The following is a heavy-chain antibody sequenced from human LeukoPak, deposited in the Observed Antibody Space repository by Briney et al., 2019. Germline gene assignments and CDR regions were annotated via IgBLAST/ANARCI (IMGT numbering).Heavy chain of an antibody. D-gene: IGHD3-3*01. Sequence: ASVKVSCKASGYTFTGYHLHWVRQAPGQGLEWMGWINPKTGDTNYAQKFQDRVSMTRDTSIDTAFMELSRLRSDDTAVIYCARVEIPYYDVWSDFYSRGWFDPWGQGTLVTVSS. CDR1: GYTFTGYH. CDR3: ARVEIPYYDVWSDFYSRGWFDP. CDR2: INPKTGDT. J-gene: IGHJ5*02. V-gene: IGHV1-2*02.